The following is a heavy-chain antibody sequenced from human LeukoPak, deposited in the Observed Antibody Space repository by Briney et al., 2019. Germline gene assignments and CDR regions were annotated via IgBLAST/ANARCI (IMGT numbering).Heavy chain of an antibody. CDR2: IWYDGSNK. CDR3: ARDSERYCSSTSCSWFDP. V-gene: IGHV3-33*01. CDR1: GFTFSSYG. Sequence: GGSLRLSCAVSGFTFSSYGMHWVRQAPGKGLEWVAVIWYDGSNKYYADSVKGRFTISRDNSKNTLYLQMNSLRAEDTAVYYCARDSERYCSSTSCSWFDPWGQGTLVTVSS. D-gene: IGHD2-2*01. J-gene: IGHJ5*02.